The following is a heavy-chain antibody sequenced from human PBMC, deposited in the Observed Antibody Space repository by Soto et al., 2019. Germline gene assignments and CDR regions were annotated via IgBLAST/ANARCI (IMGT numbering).Heavy chain of an antibody. CDR1: GGSIGSGDYY. CDR2: IYYSGST. V-gene: IGHV4-30-4*01. D-gene: IGHD3-10*01. Sequence: PSQTLSLTCTVSGGSIGSGDYYWSWIRQPPGKGLEWIGYIYYSGSTYYNPSLKSRGTISVDTSKNQFSLKLSSVTAADTAVYYCARTLLDYYGSGSYSYYGMDVWAQGTTLTV. J-gene: IGHJ6*02. CDR3: ARTLLDYYGSGSYSYYGMDV.